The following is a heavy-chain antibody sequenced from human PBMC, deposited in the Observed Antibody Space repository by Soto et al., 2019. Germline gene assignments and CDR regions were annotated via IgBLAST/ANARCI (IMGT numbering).Heavy chain of an antibody. CDR1: GFAFDDFA. J-gene: IGHJ6*02. D-gene: IGHD6-25*01. Sequence: GGSLRLSCAASGFAFDDFAMHWFRQAPGKGLEWVSGVDWNSGSTAYADSVKGRFTISRDNARNSLYLQMNSLRAEDTALYYCVKGRGSYEVKFGMDVWGRGTTVTVSS. CDR3: VKGRGSYEVKFGMDV. V-gene: IGHV3-9*01. CDR2: VDWNSGST.